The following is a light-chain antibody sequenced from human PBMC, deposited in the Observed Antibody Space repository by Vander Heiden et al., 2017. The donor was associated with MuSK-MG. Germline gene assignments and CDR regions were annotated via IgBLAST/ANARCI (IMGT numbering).Light chain of an antibody. CDR3: CSYAGSYIPYV. CDR2: DVN. CDR1: SSDVGNYNS. V-gene: IGLV2-11*01. J-gene: IGLJ1*01. Sequence: QSALTQPRSVSGSPGQSVTISCTGTSSDVGNYNSVSWYQQHAGKAPKVMIYDVNKRPSGVPERFSGSKSGNTASLTISGLQAEDEADYYCCSYAGSYIPYVFGTGTKVTVL.